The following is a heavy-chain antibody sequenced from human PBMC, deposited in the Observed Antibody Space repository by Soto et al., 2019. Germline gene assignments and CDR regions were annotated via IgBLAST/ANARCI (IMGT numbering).Heavy chain of an antibody. J-gene: IGHJ3*02. Sequence: LILSCAASGFSFSSYGRHWVREAAGRLLEWVTVISNDGNRKYYGESVKGRFSVSRDNDKDTLYLQMNGLRPEDTGVYYCAKDRRQLSALDMWGQGTTVTVSS. CDR1: GFSFSSYG. CDR3: AKDRRQLSALDM. CDR2: ISNDGNRK. V-gene: IGHV3-30*18. D-gene: IGHD6-6*01.